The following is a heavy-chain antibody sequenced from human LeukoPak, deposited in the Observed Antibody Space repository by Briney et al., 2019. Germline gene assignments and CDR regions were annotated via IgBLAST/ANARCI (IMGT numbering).Heavy chain of an antibody. V-gene: IGHV4-34*01. CDR2: INDSGST. CDR3: ARGQYCSTTTCYSARRYFDF. J-gene: IGHJ4*02. D-gene: IGHD2-2*01. CDR1: GGAFSNYF. Sequence: SETLSLTCAVSGGAFSNYFWTWIRQPPGKGLEWIAEINDSGSTNSDSSLRSRVAISLDTSKNQFSLRLTSVTAADTAVYYCARGQYCSTTTCYSARRYFDFWGQGTLVTVSS.